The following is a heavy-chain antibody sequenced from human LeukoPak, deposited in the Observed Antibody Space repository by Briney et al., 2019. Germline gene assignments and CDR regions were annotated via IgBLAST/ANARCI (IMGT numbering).Heavy chain of an antibody. Sequence: PSETLSLTCAVYGGSFSGYYWSWIRQPPGKGLEWIGEINHSGSTNYNPSLKSRVTISVDTSKNQFSLKLSSVTAADTAVYYCARGGGRGSYYVYWGQGTLVTVSS. V-gene: IGHV4-34*01. D-gene: IGHD1-26*01. CDR3: ARGGGRGSYYVY. CDR1: GGSFSGYY. CDR2: INHSGST. J-gene: IGHJ4*02.